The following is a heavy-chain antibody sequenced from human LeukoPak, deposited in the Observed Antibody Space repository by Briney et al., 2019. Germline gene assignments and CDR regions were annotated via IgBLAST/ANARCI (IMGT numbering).Heavy chain of an antibody. J-gene: IGHJ4*02. D-gene: IGHD3-22*01. CDR1: GFTFSGYP. CDR3: AKDHYYDSSVDY. CDR2: ISYDGSNK. V-gene: IGHV3-30*04. Sequence: PGGSLRLSCAASGFTFSGYPIHWVRQAPGKGLEWVAVISYDGSNKYYADSVKGRFTISRDNSKNTLYLQMNSLRAEDTAVYYCAKDHYYDSSVDYWGQGTLVTVSS.